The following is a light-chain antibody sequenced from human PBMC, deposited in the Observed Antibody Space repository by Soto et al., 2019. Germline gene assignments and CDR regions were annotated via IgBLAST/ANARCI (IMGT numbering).Light chain of an antibody. CDR2: ATS. Sequence: EIPLTQSPSSLAASVGDRLTLTCRASRNVSIYLNWYQQKQGKGPTLLIHATSNLQIGVPSRFSGSGSGTEFTLTISSLEPEDFGPYYCQQSYKMPSFGQGTRLEI. CDR1: RNVSIY. CDR3: QQSYKMPS. V-gene: IGKV1-39*01. J-gene: IGKJ5*01.